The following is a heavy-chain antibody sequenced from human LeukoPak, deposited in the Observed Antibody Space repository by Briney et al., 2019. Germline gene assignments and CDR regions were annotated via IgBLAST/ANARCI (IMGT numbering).Heavy chain of an antibody. Sequence: GGSLRLSCAASGFTFSSYWMHWVRQAPGKGLVWVSRINTDGSSTSYADSVKGRFTISRDNAKNTLYLQMNSLKTEDTAVYYCTTDTRIAAADWGQGTLVTVSS. CDR1: GFTFSSYW. CDR3: TTDTRIAAAD. J-gene: IGHJ4*02. D-gene: IGHD6-13*01. V-gene: IGHV3-74*01. CDR2: INTDGSST.